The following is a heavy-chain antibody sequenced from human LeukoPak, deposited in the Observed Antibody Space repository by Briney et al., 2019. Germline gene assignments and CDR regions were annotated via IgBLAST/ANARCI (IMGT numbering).Heavy chain of an antibody. V-gene: IGHV3-23*01. CDR2: ISDSGGNS. CDR3: AKVSTIIEAGLRYFDL. D-gene: IGHD6-19*01. CDR1: GFSFSSYA. Sequence: GGSLRLSCAASGFSFSSYAMIWIRQAPGKGLEWVSSISDSGGNSFYIDSVKGRFTISRDNSKNTLYLQVNSLRAEDTALYYCAKVSTIIEAGLRYFDLWGRGTLVTVSS. J-gene: IGHJ2*01.